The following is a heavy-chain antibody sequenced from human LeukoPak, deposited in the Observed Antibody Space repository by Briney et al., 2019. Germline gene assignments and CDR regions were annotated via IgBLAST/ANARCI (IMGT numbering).Heavy chain of an antibody. V-gene: IGHV3-23*01. CDR1: GFTFSSYA. CDR2: ISGSGGST. D-gene: IGHD3-16*01. J-gene: IGHJ4*02. CDR3: AKGTAGGNYFDY. Sequence: QTGGSLRLSCAASGFTFSSYAMSWVRQAPGKGLEWVSAISGSGGSTYYADSVKGRFTISRDNSKNTLYLQMNSLRAEDTAVYYCAKGTAGGNYFDYWGQGTLVTVSS.